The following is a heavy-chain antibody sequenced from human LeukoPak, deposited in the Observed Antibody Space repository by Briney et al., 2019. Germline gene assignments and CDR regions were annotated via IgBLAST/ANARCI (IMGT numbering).Heavy chain of an antibody. CDR2: ISVSGRST. CDR3: AKWMKMEGAEYFHH. V-gene: IGHV3-23*01. Sequence: GGSLRLSCAASGFTFSTYAMNWVRQAPGKGLEWVSVISVSGRSTYYADSVKGRFTISRDNSKNNLYLQMNSLRAEDTAVYYCAKWMKMEGAEYFHHWGQGTLVTVSS. J-gene: IGHJ1*01. D-gene: IGHD5-24*01. CDR1: GFTFSTYA.